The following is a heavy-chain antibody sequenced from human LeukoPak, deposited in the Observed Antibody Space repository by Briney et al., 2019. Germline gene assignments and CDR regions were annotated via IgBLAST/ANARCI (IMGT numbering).Heavy chain of an antibody. Sequence: PGGSLRLSCAASGFTFSSYSMNWVRQAPGKGLEWVSSISSSSSYIHYADSVKGRFTIPRDNAKNSLYLQMNSLRAEDTAVYYCARDLDDFWSGYFNLEDYWGQGTLVTVSS. CDR1: GFTFSSYS. V-gene: IGHV3-21*01. CDR2: ISSSSSYI. D-gene: IGHD3-3*01. J-gene: IGHJ4*02. CDR3: ARDLDDFWSGYFNLEDY.